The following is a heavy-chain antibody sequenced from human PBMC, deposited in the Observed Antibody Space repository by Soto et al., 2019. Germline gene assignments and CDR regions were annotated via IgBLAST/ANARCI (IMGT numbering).Heavy chain of an antibody. CDR2: ISSSGTYI. Sequence: GGSLRLSCEASGFTFNDYSMDWVRQAPGKGLEWVSSISSSGTYIYYADSVKGRFAISRDNANNVMYLQMDTLRAEDTAVYYCGRAGHVFDVHYYGMDLWGQGTTVTVSS. V-gene: IGHV3-21*01. J-gene: IGHJ6*02. D-gene: IGHD3-10*01. CDR1: GFTFNDYS. CDR3: GRAGHVFDVHYYGMDL.